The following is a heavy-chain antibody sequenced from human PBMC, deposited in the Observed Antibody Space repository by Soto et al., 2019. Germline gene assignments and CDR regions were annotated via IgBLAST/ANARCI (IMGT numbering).Heavy chain of an antibody. CDR2: MNPNSGNT. Sequence: ASVKVSCKASGYTFTSYDINWVRQATGQGLEWMGWMNPNSGNTGYAQKFQGRVTMTRNTSISTAYMELSSLRSEDTAVYYCARGDCSSTSCYDRSYYYYYMDVWGKGTTVTVSS. V-gene: IGHV1-8*01. CDR1: GYTFTSYD. J-gene: IGHJ6*03. CDR3: ARGDCSSTSCYDRSYYYYYMDV. D-gene: IGHD2-2*01.